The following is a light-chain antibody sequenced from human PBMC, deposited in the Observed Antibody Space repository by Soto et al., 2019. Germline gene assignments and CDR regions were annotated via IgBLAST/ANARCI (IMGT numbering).Light chain of an antibody. CDR1: QSVSSNY. Sequence: EIVLTQSPGTLSLSPGERATFSCRASQSVSSNYLAWYQQKPGQAPRLLIYGAFKRATGIPDRFSGSGSGTDFTLTISSLEPEDFAVYYCQQRSNWPPALSFGGGTKVDIK. CDR3: QQRSNWPPALS. CDR2: GAF. J-gene: IGKJ4*01. V-gene: IGKV3D-20*02.